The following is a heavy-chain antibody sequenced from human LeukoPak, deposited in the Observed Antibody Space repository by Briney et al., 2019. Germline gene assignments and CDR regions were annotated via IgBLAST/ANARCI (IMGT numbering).Heavy chain of an antibody. CDR3: ARGSRARYDILTGYSPFDY. D-gene: IGHD3-9*01. Sequence: SVKVSCKASGGTFSSYAISWVRQAPGQGLEWMGGIIPIFGTANYAQKFQGRVTITADKSTSTAYMELSSLRSEDTAVYYCARGSRARYDILTGYSPFDYWGQGTLVTVPS. V-gene: IGHV1-69*06. CDR2: IIPIFGTA. CDR1: GGTFSSYA. J-gene: IGHJ4*02.